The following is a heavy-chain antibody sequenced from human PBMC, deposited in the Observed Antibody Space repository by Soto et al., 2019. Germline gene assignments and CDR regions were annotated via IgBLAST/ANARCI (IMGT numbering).Heavy chain of an antibody. Sequence: QVQLQQWGAGLLKPSETLSLTCAVYGGSFSGYYWSWIRQPPGKGLEWIGEINHSGSTNYNPSLKSRVTISVDTSKNQFSLKLSSVTAADTAVYYCATRGVTSSSSWYRKPTPFDYWGQGTLVTVSS. CDR3: ATRGVTSSSSWYRKPTPFDY. CDR1: GGSFSGYY. J-gene: IGHJ4*02. V-gene: IGHV4-34*01. CDR2: INHSGST. D-gene: IGHD6-13*01.